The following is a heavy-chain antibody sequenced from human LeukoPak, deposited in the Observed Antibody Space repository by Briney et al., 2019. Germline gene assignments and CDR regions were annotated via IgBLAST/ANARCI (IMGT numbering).Heavy chain of an antibody. CDR3: VRPSQSDFDY. J-gene: IGHJ4*02. CDR1: GFTFSSYG. CDR2: ISYDGSNK. Sequence: GGSLRLSCAASGFTFSSYGMHWVRQAPGKGLEWVAVISYDGSNKYYADSVKGRFTISRDNSKNTLYLQMNSLRAEDTAVYYCVRPSQSDFDYWGQGTLVTVSS. V-gene: IGHV3-30*03.